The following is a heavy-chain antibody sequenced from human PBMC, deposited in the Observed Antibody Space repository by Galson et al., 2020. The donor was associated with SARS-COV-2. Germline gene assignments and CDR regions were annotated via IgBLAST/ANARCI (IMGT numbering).Heavy chain of an antibody. Sequence: ASVTVSCKSSGYTFTTHYIQWVRQAPGHGLEWMGIINPDGGSASYAQTFQGRVTMTSDTSTNTVFMELSRLTSEDTAVYYCARVGDLYDTSSHPFEYWGQGTLVTVSS. CDR1: GYTFTTHY. CDR2: INPDGGSA. J-gene: IGHJ4*02. V-gene: IGHV1-46*01. CDR3: ARVGDLYDTSSHPFEY. D-gene: IGHD3-22*01.